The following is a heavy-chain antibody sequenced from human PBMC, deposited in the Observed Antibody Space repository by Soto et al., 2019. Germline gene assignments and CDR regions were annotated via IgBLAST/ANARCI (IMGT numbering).Heavy chain of an antibody. J-gene: IGHJ4*02. CDR1: GGSISSSSYY. CDR3: ASGGIAAAGILFDY. Sequence: QLQLQESGPGLVKPSETLSLTCTVSGGSISSSSYYWGWIRQPPGKGLEWIGSIYYSGSTYYNPSLKSRVTISVDTSKNQFSLKLSSVTAADTAVYYCASGGIAAAGILFDYWGQGTLVTVSS. V-gene: IGHV4-39*01. D-gene: IGHD6-13*01. CDR2: IYYSGST.